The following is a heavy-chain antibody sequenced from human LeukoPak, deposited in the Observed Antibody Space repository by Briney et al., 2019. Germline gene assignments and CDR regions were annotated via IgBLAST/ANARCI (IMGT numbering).Heavy chain of an antibody. CDR1: GGSISSSSYY. D-gene: IGHD4-23*01. V-gene: IGHV4-39*07. CDR2: IYYSGST. Sequence: SETLSLTCTVSGGSISSSSYYWGWIRQPPGKGLEWIGSIYYSGSTYYNPSLKSRVTISVDTSKNQFSQKLSSVTAADTAVYYCARDCLTVVTPSDWFDPWGQGTLVTVSS. J-gene: IGHJ5*02. CDR3: ARDCLTVVTPSDWFDP.